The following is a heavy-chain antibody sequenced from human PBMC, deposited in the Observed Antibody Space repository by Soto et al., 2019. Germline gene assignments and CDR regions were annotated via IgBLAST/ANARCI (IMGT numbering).Heavy chain of an antibody. CDR3: AREDVLLWFGELGPLDY. D-gene: IGHD3-10*01. J-gene: IGHJ4*02. CDR1: GFTFSSYG. CDR2: IWYDGSNK. V-gene: IGHV3-33*01. Sequence: QVQLVESGGGVVQPGRSLRLSCAASGFTFSSYGMHWVRQAPGKGLEWVAVIWYDGSNKYYADSVKGRFTISRDNSKNTLYLQMNSLRAEDTAVYYCAREDVLLWFGELGPLDYWGQETLVTVSS.